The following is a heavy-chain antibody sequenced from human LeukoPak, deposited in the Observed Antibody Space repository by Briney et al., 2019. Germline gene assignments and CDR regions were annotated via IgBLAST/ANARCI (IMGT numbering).Heavy chain of an antibody. V-gene: IGHV3-30*02. D-gene: IGHD2-2*01. CDR3: AKVVMSRLVGRTGKDWFDP. Sequence: GGSLRLSCAASGFTFSSYGMHWVRQAPGKGLEWVAFIQYDVSNKYYADSVKGRFTISRDNSKNTLYLQMNSLRVEDTALYYCAKVVMSRLVGRTGKDWFDPWGQGTLVTVSS. CDR2: IQYDVSNK. J-gene: IGHJ5*02. CDR1: GFTFSSYG.